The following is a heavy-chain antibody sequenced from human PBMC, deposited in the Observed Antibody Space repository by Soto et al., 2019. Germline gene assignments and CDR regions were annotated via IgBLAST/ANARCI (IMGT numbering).Heavy chain of an antibody. Sequence: ASVKVSCKASGYTFTSYDISWVRQATGQGLEWMGWMNPNSGNTGYSQKFQGRVTMTRNTSISTAYMELSSLRSEDTAVYYCARGTGPYYDILTGYYRYYYYYGMDVWGQGTTVTVSS. CDR1: GYTFTSYD. D-gene: IGHD3-9*01. J-gene: IGHJ6*02. CDR2: MNPNSGNT. CDR3: ARGTGPYYDILTGYYRYYYYYGMDV. V-gene: IGHV1-8*01.